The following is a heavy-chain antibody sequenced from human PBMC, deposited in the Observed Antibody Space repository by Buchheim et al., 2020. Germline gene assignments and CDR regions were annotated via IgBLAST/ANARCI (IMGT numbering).Heavy chain of an antibody. J-gene: IGHJ4*02. D-gene: IGHD3-22*01. CDR2: VSATGRST. Sequence: EVQLLESGGGLVQPGGSLRLSCAASGFTFSNYAMTWVRQAPGKGLEWVSAVSATGRSTYYEEAVKGRLTISRDSSKNTLYLQMNSLGAEDTAVYYCAKNIGYDYDTSGYVIDYWGQGTL. V-gene: IGHV3-23*01. CDR1: GFTFSNYA. CDR3: AKNIGYDYDTSGYVIDY.